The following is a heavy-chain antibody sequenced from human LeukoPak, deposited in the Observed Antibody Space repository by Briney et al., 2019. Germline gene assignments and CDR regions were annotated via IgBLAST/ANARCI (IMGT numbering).Heavy chain of an antibody. D-gene: IGHD1-1*01. V-gene: IGHV4-59*01. Sequence: PSETLSLTCTVSGGSISDYYWTWIRQPPGKALESIGHIHYSGSTYYTPSLQSRVTMSVDTSNNQLSLKLSSVTAADTAVYYCARYMGYNSESRHQMDVWGKGTTVTVSS. CDR3: ARYMGYNSESRHQMDV. J-gene: IGHJ6*04. CDR1: GGSISDYY. CDR2: IHYSGST.